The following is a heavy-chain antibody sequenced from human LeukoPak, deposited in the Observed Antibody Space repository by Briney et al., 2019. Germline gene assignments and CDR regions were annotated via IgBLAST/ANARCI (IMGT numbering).Heavy chain of an antibody. CDR1: GGTFSSYA. Sequence: SVKVSCKASGGTFSSYAISWVRQAPGQGLEWMGGIIPIFGTANYAQKFQGRVTITADKSTSTAYMEPSSLRSEDTAGYYCARSNTDWYFDYWGQGTLVTVSS. V-gene: IGHV1-69*06. CDR3: ARSNTDWYFDY. J-gene: IGHJ4*02. CDR2: IIPIFGTA. D-gene: IGHD3/OR15-3a*01.